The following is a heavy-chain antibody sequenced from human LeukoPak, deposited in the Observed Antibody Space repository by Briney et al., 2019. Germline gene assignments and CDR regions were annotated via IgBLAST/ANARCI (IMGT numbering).Heavy chain of an antibody. CDR3: ARDVGSGFDY. Sequence: SETLSLTCTVSGGSISSYYWSWIRQPPGKGLEWIGYIYYSGSTNYNPSLKSRVTISADTSKNQFSLRLTSVTAADTAVYYCARDVGSGFDYWGQGTLVTV. J-gene: IGHJ4*02. V-gene: IGHV4-59*01. D-gene: IGHD6-19*01. CDR2: IYYSGST. CDR1: GGSISSYY.